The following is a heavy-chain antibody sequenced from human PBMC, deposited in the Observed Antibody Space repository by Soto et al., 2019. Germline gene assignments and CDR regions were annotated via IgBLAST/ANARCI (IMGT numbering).Heavy chain of an antibody. J-gene: IGHJ6*02. CDR2: IKQDGSEK. V-gene: IGHV3-7*01. Sequence: EVQLVESGGGLVQPGGSVRLSCAASGFTFSSYWMSWVRQAPGKGLEWVANIKQDGSEKYYVDSVKGRFTISRDNAKNSLYLQMNSLRAEDTAVYYCARYPAIAVAGTFRSYYYYGMDVWGQGTTVTVSS. CDR1: GFTFSSYW. CDR3: ARYPAIAVAGTFRSYYYYGMDV. D-gene: IGHD6-19*01.